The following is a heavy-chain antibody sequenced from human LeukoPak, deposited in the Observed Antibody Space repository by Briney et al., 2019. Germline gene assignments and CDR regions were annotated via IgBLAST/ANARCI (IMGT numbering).Heavy chain of an antibody. CDR1: GGSISSGGYY. Sequence: SETLSLTRTVSGGSISSGGYYWSWIRQHPGKGLEWIGYIYYSGSTYYNPSLKSRVTISVDTSKNQFSLKLSSVTAADTAVYYCARVASSGYYVDYWGQGTLVTVSS. D-gene: IGHD3-22*01. CDR3: ARVASSGYYVDY. J-gene: IGHJ4*02. V-gene: IGHV4-31*03. CDR2: IYYSGST.